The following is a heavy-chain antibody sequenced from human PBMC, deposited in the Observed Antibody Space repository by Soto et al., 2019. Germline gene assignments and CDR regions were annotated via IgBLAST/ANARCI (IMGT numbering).Heavy chain of an antibody. CDR1: GGSVSSGSFY. D-gene: IGHD3-16*01. V-gene: IGHV4-61*01. J-gene: IGHJ2*01. CDR2: IFYSGST. CDR3: ARVPKGGYVTMRDFDL. Sequence: QVQLQESGPGLVKPSETLSLTCTVSGGSVSSGSFYWSWIRQPPGKGLEWIGYIFYSGSTNYNPSLKSRVTKSGDTSKNQFSLKLSSVTAADTAVDYCARVPKGGYVTMRDFDLWGRGTLVTVSS.